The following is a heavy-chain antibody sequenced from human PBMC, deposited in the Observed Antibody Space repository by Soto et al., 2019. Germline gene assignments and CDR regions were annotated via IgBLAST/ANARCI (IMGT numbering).Heavy chain of an antibody. CDR1: GYTFTGYY. Sequence: ASVKVSCKASGYTFTGYYMHWVLNAPGQGLEWMGWINPNSGGTNYAQKFQGRVAMTRDTSISTDYMELSRLRSDDKAVYDCAREPESITILGVVIPAYGMDVWGQGTTVTVSS. D-gene: IGHD3-3*01. CDR2: INPNSGGT. CDR3: AREPESITILGVVIPAYGMDV. V-gene: IGHV1-2*02. J-gene: IGHJ6*02.